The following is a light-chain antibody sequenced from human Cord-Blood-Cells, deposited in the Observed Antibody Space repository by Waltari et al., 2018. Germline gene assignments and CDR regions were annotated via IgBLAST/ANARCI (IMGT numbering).Light chain of an antibody. CDR2: GAS. J-gene: IGKJ2*01. Sequence: EIVMTRSPATLSVSPGERATLSCRASQSVSSNLAWYQQKPGQAPRLLIYGASTRATGIPARFSGSGSGTEFTLTINSLQSEDFAVYYCQQYNNWPYTFGQGTKLEIK. V-gene: IGKV3-15*01. CDR3: QQYNNWPYT. CDR1: QSVSSN.